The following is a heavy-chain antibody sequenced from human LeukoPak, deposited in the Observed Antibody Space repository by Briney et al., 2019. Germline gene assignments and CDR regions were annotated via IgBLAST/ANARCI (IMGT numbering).Heavy chain of an antibody. J-gene: IGHJ3*01. V-gene: IGHV3-30*03. CDR1: GFTFSSYS. D-gene: IGHD1-26*01. Sequence: GGSLRLSCAASGFTFSSYSMNWVRQAPGKGLEWVAVISYDGSNKYYTDSVKGRFTISRDNAKNSLYLQMNSMRAEDTAVYYCARESGRGSFPWGQGTMVTVSS. CDR2: ISYDGSNK. CDR3: ARESGRGSFP.